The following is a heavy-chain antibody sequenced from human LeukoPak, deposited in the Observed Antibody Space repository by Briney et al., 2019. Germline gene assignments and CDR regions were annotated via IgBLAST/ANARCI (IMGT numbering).Heavy chain of an antibody. Sequence: ASVKVSCKASGGTFSSYTISWVRQAPGQGLEWMGRIIPILGIANYAQKFQGRVTTTADKSTSTDYMELSSLRSEDTAVYYCARGPPLDGYSYGENWFDPWGQGTLVTVSS. J-gene: IGHJ5*02. CDR1: GGTFSSYT. D-gene: IGHD5-18*01. CDR3: ARGPPLDGYSYGENWFDP. V-gene: IGHV1-69*02. CDR2: IIPILGIA.